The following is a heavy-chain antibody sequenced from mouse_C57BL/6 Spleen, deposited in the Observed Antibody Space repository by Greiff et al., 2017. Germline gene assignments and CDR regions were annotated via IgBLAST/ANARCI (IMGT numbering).Heavy chain of an antibody. CDR2: ISYDGSN. D-gene: IGHD2-2*01. J-gene: IGHJ3*01. Sequence: EVKLMESGPGLVKPSQSLSLTCSVTGYSITSGYYWNWIRQFPGNKLEWMGYISYDGSNNYNPSLKNRISITRDTSKNQFFLKLNSVTTEDTATYYCAREGVTTVYWGQGTLVTVSA. CDR1: GYSITSGYY. CDR3: AREGVTTVY. V-gene: IGHV3-6*01.